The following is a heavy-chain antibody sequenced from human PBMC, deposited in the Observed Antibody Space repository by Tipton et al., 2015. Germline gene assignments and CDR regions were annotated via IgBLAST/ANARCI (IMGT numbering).Heavy chain of an antibody. CDR2: IHNSGST. J-gene: IGHJ6*02. Sequence: TLSLTCTVSGGSVSSGSFYWSWIRQPPGKGLECIGYIHNSGSTHYNPSLKRRVTISLDTSKNQFSLTLNSVIAADTAVYYCARDLEHGMDVWGQGTTVTVSS. CDR3: ARDLEHGMDV. D-gene: IGHD5-24*01. CDR1: GGSVSSGSFY. V-gene: IGHV4-61*01.